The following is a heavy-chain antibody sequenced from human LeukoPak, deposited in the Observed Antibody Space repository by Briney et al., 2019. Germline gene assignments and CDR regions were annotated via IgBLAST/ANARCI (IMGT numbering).Heavy chain of an antibody. D-gene: IGHD3-22*01. CDR3: ARVGYYESSGYYEY. Sequence: ASVKVSCKTSGYTFTNYGMHWVRQAPGQGLEWMGRINPNSGGTNYAQKFQGRVTMTRDTSISTVYMELSRLRSDDTAVYYCARVGYYESSGYYEYWGQGTLVTVSS. CDR1: GYTFTNYG. V-gene: IGHV1-2*06. CDR2: INPNSGGT. J-gene: IGHJ4*02.